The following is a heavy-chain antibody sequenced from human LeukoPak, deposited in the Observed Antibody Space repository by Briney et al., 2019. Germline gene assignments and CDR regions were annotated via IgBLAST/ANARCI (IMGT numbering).Heavy chain of an antibody. V-gene: IGHV1-2*02. CDR2: INPNSGGT. D-gene: IGHD6-13*01. J-gene: IGHJ2*01. Sequence: VASVKVSCKASGYTFTGYYMHWVRQAPGQGLEWMGWINPNSGGTNYAQKFQGRVTMTRDTSISTAYMELSRLRSDDTAVYYCARPAAGTDWYFDLWGRGTLVTVSS. CDR3: ARPAAGTDWYFDL. CDR1: GYTFTGYY.